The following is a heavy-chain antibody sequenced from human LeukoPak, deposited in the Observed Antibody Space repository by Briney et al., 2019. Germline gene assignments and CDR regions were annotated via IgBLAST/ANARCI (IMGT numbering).Heavy chain of an antibody. CDR3: ARDRDWYSFDS. D-gene: IGHD6-19*01. CDR1: GFTFSSYA. V-gene: IGHV3-7*03. CDR2: IKQDGSEK. J-gene: IGHJ4*02. Sequence: GGSLRLSCAASGFTFSSYAMSWVRQAPGKGLEWVANIKQDGSEKYYVDSVKGQFTISRDNAKNSLYLQMNSLRAEDTAVYYCARDRDWYSFDSWGQGTLVTVSS.